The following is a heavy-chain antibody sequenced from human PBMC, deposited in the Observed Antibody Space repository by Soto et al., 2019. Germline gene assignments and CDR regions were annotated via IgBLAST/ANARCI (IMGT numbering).Heavy chain of an antibody. V-gene: IGHV4-59*08. CDR3: ARLRYYFDY. CDR2: IYYSGST. J-gene: IGHJ4*02. Sequence: SETLSLTCTVSGGSISSYYWSWIRQPPGKGLEWIGYIYYSGSTNYNPSLKSRVTISVDTSKNQFSLKLSSVTAADTAVYYCARLRYYFDYWGQGTLVTVSS. CDR1: GGSISSYY.